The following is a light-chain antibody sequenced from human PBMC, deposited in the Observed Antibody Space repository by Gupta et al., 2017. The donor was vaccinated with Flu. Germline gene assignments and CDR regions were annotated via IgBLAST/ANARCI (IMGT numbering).Light chain of an antibody. CDR2: EIS. CDR1: SSDVGGYNR. Sequence: QSALTQPPSVSGSPGQSITIPCTGTSSDVGGYNRVSWYQQHPGKAPKLIIYEISNRPSGVSNRFSGSKSGNTASLTVAGLQADDEADYYCSSYTRSTSSIIAWVFGGGTKLTVL. V-gene: IGLV2-14*01. J-gene: IGLJ3*02. CDR3: SSYTRSTSSIIAWV.